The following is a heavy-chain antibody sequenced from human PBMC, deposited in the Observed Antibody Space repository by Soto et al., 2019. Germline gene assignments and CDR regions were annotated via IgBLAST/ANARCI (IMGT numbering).Heavy chain of an antibody. J-gene: IGHJ4*02. V-gene: IGHV4-59*01. CDR1: GSSISNYY. D-gene: IGHD5-18*01. CDR3: VRGGGGYGNGTIDY. Sequence: PSETLSLTCTVSGSSISNYYWSGVRQSPGKGLEWIGYISYIGTTNYNPSLKSRVTISLDTSKNQFSLKLRSVTAADTAVYYCVRGGGGYGNGTIDYWGQGTLVTVS. CDR2: ISYIGTT.